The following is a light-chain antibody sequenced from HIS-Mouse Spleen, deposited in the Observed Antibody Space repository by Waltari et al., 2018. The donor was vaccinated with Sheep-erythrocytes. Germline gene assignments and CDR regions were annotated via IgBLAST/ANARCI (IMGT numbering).Light chain of an antibody. CDR2: LGS. CDR1: QSLLHSNGYNY. Sequence: DIVMTQSPLSLPVTPGEPASISCRSSQSLLHSNGYNYLDWYLQKPGQSPQLLIYLGSNRASGVPERLSGSGSGTDFTLKISRVEAEDVGVYYCMQALQTPIFTFGPGTKVDIK. V-gene: IGKV2-28*01. CDR3: MQALQTPIFT. J-gene: IGKJ3*01.